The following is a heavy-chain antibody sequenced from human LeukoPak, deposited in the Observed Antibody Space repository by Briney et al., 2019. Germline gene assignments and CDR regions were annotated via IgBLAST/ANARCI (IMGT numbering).Heavy chain of an antibody. CDR2: INPNSGGT. J-gene: IGHJ6*03. D-gene: IGHD5-18*01. CDR3: ARDHKPGGYSHVQPRYYYYYMDV. V-gene: IGHV1-2*02. Sequence: ASVKVSCKASGYTFTGYYMHWVRQAPGQGLEWMRRINPNSGGTNYAQKFQGRVTMTRDTSISTAYMELSRLRSDDTAVYYCARDHKPGGYSHVQPRYYYYYMDVWGKGTTVTISS. CDR1: GYTFTGYY.